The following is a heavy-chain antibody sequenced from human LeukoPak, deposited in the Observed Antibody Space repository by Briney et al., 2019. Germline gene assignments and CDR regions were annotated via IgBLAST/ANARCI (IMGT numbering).Heavy chain of an antibody. V-gene: IGHV1-46*01. CDR2: INPSGGRT. CDR3: AKGDDYDYVVKGNYFDY. Sequence: GASVKVSCKASGYTFTSYYMHWVRQAPGQGLEWMGIINPSGGRTSYAQKFQGRVTLTRDMSTSTDYLELSSLRSEDTALYYCAKGDDYDYVVKGNYFDYWGQGTLVTVSS. CDR1: GYTFTSYY. D-gene: IGHD3-16*01. J-gene: IGHJ4*02.